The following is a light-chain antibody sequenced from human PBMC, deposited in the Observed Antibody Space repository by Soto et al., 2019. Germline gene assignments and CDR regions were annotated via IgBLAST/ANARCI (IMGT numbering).Light chain of an antibody. V-gene: IGLV2-14*01. CDR2: EVS. J-gene: IGLJ2*01. CDR3: SSYTSSTPYVV. Sequence: QSALTQPASVSGSPGQSITISCTGTSSDIGGYNYVSWYQQHPGKAPKLMIYEVSNRPSGVSNRVSGSKSGNTASLPISGLQAEDEADYYCSSYTSSTPYVVFGGGTKLTVL. CDR1: SSDIGGYNY.